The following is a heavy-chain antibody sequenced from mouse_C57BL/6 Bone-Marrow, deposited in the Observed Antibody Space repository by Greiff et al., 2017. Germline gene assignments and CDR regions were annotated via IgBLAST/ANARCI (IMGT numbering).Heavy chain of an antibody. Sequence: QVQLQQSGAELVRPGTSVKVSCKASGYAFTNYLIEWVKQRPGQGLEWIGVINPGSGGTNYNEKFKGKATLTADKSSSTAYMQLSSLTSEDSAVYCCARSTMVSFYYDAMDYWGQGTSGTVSS. J-gene: IGHJ4*01. V-gene: IGHV1-54*01. CDR2: INPGSGGT. D-gene: IGHD2-2*01. CDR1: GYAFTNYL. CDR3: ARSTMVSFYYDAMDY.